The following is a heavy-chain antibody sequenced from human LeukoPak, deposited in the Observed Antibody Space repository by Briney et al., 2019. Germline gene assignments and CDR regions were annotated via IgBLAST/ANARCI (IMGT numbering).Heavy chain of an antibody. D-gene: IGHD7-27*01. J-gene: IGHJ3*02. Sequence: SETLSLTCTVSGGSISSGSYYWSWIRQPAGKGLEWIGYIYYSGSTNYNPSLKSRVTISVDTFKNQFSLKLSSVTAADTAVYYCARDPGDRDAFDIWGQGTMVTVSS. CDR3: ARDPGDRDAFDI. V-gene: IGHV4-61*10. CDR1: GGSISSGSYY. CDR2: IYYSGST.